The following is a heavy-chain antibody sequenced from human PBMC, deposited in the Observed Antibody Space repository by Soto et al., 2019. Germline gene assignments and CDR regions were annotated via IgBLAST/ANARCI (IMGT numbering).Heavy chain of an antibody. CDR1: GFTFDDYA. J-gene: IGHJ4*02. Sequence: GGSLRLSCAAAGFTFDDYAMHWVRQAPGKGLAWVASISWNSRSIGYADSVKGRFTISRDNAKNSLSLQMNSLIPEDTALYYSVKDKWYNNTWHLDYWGQGTLVTVSS. V-gene: IGHV3-9*01. CDR2: ISWNSRSI. D-gene: IGHD6-13*01. CDR3: VKDKWYNNTWHLDY.